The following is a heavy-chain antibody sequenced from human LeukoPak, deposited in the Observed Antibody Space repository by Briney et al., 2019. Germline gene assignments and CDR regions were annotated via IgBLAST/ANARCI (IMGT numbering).Heavy chain of an antibody. V-gene: IGHV1-2*02. CDR3: ARWRSIAARLARSGSHLFDY. D-gene: IGHD6-6*01. Sequence: ASVKVSCKASGYTFTGYYMHWVRQAPGQGLEWMGWINPNSGGTNYAQKFQGRVTMTRDTSISTAYMELSRLRSDDTAVYYCARWRSIAARLARSGSHLFDYWGQGTLVTVSS. CDR2: INPNSGGT. J-gene: IGHJ4*02. CDR1: GYTFTGYY.